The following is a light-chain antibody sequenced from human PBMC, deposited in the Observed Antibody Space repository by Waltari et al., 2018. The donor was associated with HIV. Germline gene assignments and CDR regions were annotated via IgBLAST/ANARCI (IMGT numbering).Light chain of an antibody. CDR1: QSVRSN. CDR2: SAS. V-gene: IGKV3-15*01. CDR3: QQYDDWPPLT. J-gene: IGKJ4*01. Sequence: EIVMTQSPATLSVSPGDRATLSCRASQSVRSNLAWYQQTPGQAPRLLIFSASTRAAGTPARFSGGGSGTEFTLTITSLQSADFAVYYCQQYDDWPPLTFGGGTKVEI.